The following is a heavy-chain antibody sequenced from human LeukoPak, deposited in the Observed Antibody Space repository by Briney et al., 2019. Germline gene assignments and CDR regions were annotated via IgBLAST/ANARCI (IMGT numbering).Heavy chain of an antibody. D-gene: IGHD3-10*01. Sequence: GGSLRLSCVASGFNFNGYSMNWVRQAPGKGLEWVSYISSSGSTIYYADSVKGRFTISRDNAKNSLYLQMNSLRAEDTAVYYCARAGQLLWFGEGNFDYWGQGTLVTVSS. V-gene: IGHV3-48*04. CDR1: GFNFNGYS. J-gene: IGHJ4*02. CDR2: ISSSGSTI. CDR3: ARAGQLLWFGEGNFDY.